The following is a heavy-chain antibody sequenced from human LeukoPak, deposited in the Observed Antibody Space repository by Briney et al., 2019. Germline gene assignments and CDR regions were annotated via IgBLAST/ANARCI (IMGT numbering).Heavy chain of an antibody. D-gene: IGHD3-22*01. CDR3: ARVGNGPKFDSSGYTVDY. V-gene: IGHV3-33*01. CDR2: IWYDGSNK. J-gene: IGHJ4*02. Sequence: PGGSLRLSCAASGFTFSSYGMHWVRQAPGKGLEWVAVIWYDGSNKYYAGSVKGRFTISRDNSKNTLYLQMNSLRAEDTAVYYCARVGNGPKFDSSGYTVDYWGQGTLVTVSS. CDR1: GFTFSSYG.